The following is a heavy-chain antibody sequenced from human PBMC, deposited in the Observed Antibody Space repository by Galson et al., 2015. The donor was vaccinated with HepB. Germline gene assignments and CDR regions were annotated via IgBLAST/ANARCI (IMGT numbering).Heavy chain of an antibody. CDR2: ISAYNGNT. Sequence: SVKVSCKASGYTFTSYGISWVRQAPGQGLEWMGWISAYNGNTNYAQKLQGRVTMTTDTSTSTAYMELRSLRSDDTAVYYCARDYRKYYYDSSGYYHFDYWGQGTLVTVSS. J-gene: IGHJ4*02. CDR1: GYTFTSYG. D-gene: IGHD3-22*01. CDR3: ARDYRKYYYDSSGYYHFDY. V-gene: IGHV1-18*04.